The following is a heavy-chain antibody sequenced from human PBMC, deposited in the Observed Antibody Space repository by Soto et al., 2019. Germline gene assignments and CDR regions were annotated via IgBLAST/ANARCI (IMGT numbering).Heavy chain of an antibody. CDR2: INHSGST. Sequence: SETLSLTCAVYGGSFSGYYWSWIRQPPGKGLEWIGEINHSGSTNYNPSLKSRVTISVDTSKNQFSLKLSSVTAADTAVYYCARVYSSGWYNWFDPWGQGTLVTVSS. CDR3: ARVYSSGWYNWFDP. J-gene: IGHJ5*02. CDR1: GGSFSGYY. D-gene: IGHD6-19*01. V-gene: IGHV4-34*01.